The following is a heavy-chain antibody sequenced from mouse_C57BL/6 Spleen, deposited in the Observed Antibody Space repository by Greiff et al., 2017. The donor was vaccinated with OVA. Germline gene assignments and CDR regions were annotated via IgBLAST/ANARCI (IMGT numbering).Heavy chain of an antibody. Sequence: EVQLQQSVAELVRPGASVKLSCTASGFNIKNTYMPWVKQRPEQGLEWIGRIDPANGNTKYAPKFQGKATITADTSSNTAYLQLSSLTSEDTAIYYCAYYYGSSYNYWGQGTTLTVSS. D-gene: IGHD1-1*01. V-gene: IGHV14-3*01. CDR1: GFNIKNTY. CDR3: AYYYGSSYNY. CDR2: IDPANGNT. J-gene: IGHJ2*01.